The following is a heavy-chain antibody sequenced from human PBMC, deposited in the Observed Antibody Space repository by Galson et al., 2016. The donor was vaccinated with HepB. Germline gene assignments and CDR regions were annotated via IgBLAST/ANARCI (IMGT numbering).Heavy chain of an antibody. Sequence: SETLSLTCAVYGGSFSGFYWSWIRQSPERGLEWIGETINDGAITNYDPSLKSRVTISVDTSQNQFSLKVNSVTAADTAVYYCARGVRNCRDGGCQKVFDYWGQGTLVTVSS. D-gene: IGHD2-15*01. CDR2: TINDGAIT. CDR3: ARGVRNCRDGGCQKVFDY. J-gene: IGHJ4*02. V-gene: IGHV4-34*01. CDR1: GGSFSGFY.